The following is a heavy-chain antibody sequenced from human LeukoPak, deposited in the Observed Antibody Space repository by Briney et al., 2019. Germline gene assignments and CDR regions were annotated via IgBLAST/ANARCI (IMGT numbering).Heavy chain of an antibody. D-gene: IGHD6-13*01. CDR1: GFTFSSYA. J-gene: IGHJ5*02. V-gene: IGHV3-23*01. CDR3: AKEPSIASAHNWFDP. Sequence: GGSLRLSCAASGFTFSSYAMSWVRQAPGKGLEWVSAISGSGGSTYYADSAKGRFTISRDNSKNPLAPQLYSLRAEDTAVYYCAKEPSIASAHNWFDPWRQGTLVTVSS. CDR2: ISGSGGST.